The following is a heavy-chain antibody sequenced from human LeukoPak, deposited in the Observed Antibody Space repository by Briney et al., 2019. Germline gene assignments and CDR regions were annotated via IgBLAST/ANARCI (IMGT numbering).Heavy chain of an antibody. J-gene: IGHJ5*02. CDR3: ARAIPDYYDSSGYNNWFDP. Sequence: PGGSLRLSCAASGFTFDDYAMHWVRQAPGKGLEWVSGISWNSGSIGYADSVKCRFTISRDNAKNSLYLQMNSLRAEDTALYYCARAIPDYYDSSGYNNWFDPWGQGTLVTVSS. CDR2: ISWNSGSI. CDR1: GFTFDDYA. D-gene: IGHD3-22*01. V-gene: IGHV3-9*01.